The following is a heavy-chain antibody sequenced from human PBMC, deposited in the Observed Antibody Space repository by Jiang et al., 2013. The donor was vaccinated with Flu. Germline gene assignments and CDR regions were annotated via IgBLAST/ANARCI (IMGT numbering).Heavy chain of an antibody. V-gene: IGHV3-72*01. Sequence: VQLVESGGGLVQPGGSLRLTCEASGFTFSDHYMDWVRQAPGKGLEWVGRIRNKSKGYTTEYAASVKDRFTFSRDDSKNSLYLQMNSLKTEDTAVYFCARAYGTTWKDHYFDHWGQGTQVTVSP. D-gene: IGHD1-1*01. CDR1: GFTFSDHY. J-gene: IGHJ4*02. CDR3: ARAYGTTWKDHYFDH. CDR2: IRNKSKGYTT.